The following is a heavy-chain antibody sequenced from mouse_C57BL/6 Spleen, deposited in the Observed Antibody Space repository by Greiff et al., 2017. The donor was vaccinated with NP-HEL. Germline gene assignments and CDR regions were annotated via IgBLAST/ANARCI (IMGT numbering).Heavy chain of an antibody. CDR1: GYAFSSYW. CDR2: IYPGDGDT. V-gene: IGHV1-80*01. CDR3: ARPGREGYAMDY. J-gene: IGHJ4*01. Sequence: VQLQQSGAELVKPGASVKISCKASGYAFSSYWMNWVKQRPGKGLEWIGQIYPGDGDTNYNGKFKGKATLTADKSSSTAYMQLSSLTSEDSAVYFCARPGREGYAMDYWGQGTSVTVSS. D-gene: IGHD4-1*01.